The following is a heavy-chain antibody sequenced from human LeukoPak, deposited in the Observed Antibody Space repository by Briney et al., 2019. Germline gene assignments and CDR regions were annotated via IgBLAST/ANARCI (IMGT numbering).Heavy chain of an antibody. J-gene: IGHJ4*02. V-gene: IGHV1-2*02. Sequence: ASVKVSCKASGYTFTGYYMHWVRQAPGQGLEWMGWINPNSGGTNYAQKFQGRVTMTRDTSISTAYMELSRLRSDDTAVYYCARDQMSSSLLDYWGQGTLVTVSS. CDR2: INPNSGGT. D-gene: IGHD6-13*01. CDR1: GYTFTGYY. CDR3: ARDQMSSSLLDY.